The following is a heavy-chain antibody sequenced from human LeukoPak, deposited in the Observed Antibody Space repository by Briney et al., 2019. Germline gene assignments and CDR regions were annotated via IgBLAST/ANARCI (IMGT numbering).Heavy chain of an antibody. CDR3: ATGSGPLDY. J-gene: IGHJ4*02. CDR2: IYYSGST. V-gene: IGHV4-39*01. D-gene: IGHD3-3*01. Sequence: LETLSLTCTVSGGSISSNDYYWGWIRQPPGEGLEWIGSIYYSGSTYYNPSLKSRVTISVDTSKNQFSLKLSSVTAADTAVYYCATGSGPLDYWGQGTLVTVSS. CDR1: GGSISSNDYY.